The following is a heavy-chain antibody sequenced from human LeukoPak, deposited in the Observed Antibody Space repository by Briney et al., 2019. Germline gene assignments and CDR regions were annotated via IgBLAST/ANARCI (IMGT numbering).Heavy chain of an antibody. Sequence: ASVKVSCKASGYTFTSYAMHWVRQAPGQRLEWMGWINAGNGNTKYSQKFQGRVTITRDTSASTAHMELSSLRSEDTAVYYCARVPLIVVVPAAIRGWFDPWGQGTLVTVSS. J-gene: IGHJ5*02. CDR3: ARVPLIVVVPAAIRGWFDP. V-gene: IGHV1-3*01. CDR2: INAGNGNT. CDR1: GYTFTSYA. D-gene: IGHD2-2*01.